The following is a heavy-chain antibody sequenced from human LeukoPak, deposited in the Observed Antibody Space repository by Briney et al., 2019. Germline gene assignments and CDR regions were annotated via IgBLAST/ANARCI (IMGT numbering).Heavy chain of an antibody. CDR1: GYTFSRYY. D-gene: IGHD3-3*01. Sequence: GASVKVSCKASGYTFSRYYMHWVRQAPGQGLEWMGWISTYNHNTKYAQKFQGRVSMTTDTSTNTAYMELRSLRSDDTAVYYCARGSGGEALGTKDFYQNPGRKYYYFSGMDVWGRGTTVTVSS. V-gene: IGHV1-18*04. CDR3: ARGSGGEALGTKDFYQNPGRKYYYFSGMDV. CDR2: ISTYNHNT. J-gene: IGHJ6*02.